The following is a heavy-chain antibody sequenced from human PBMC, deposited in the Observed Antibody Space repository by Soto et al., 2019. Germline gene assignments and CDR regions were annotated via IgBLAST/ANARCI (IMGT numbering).Heavy chain of an antibody. CDR3: ARGYTVVPNLG. Sequence: QVQLVQSGAEVKKPGASVKVSCKASGYTFTSYDINWVRQATGQGLEWMGWMNPNSGNTGFAQKFHGRVTMTRKTSISTAYMELSILRSEDTAGNYCARGYTVVPNLGWGQGTLVTVSS. J-gene: IGHJ4*02. V-gene: IGHV1-8*01. D-gene: IGHD2-15*01. CDR1: GYTFTSYD. CDR2: MNPNSGNT.